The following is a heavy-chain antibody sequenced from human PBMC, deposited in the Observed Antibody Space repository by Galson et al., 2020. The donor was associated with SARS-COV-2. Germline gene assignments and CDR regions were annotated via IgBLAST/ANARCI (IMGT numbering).Heavy chain of an antibody. Sequence: GGSLRLSCVASGFTFPNFAMTWVRQAPGKGLEWVSGLSGSGVTTYYADSVKGRFTVSRDNSDNTVYLQMNSLRVEDTAIYYCAKAGISQYYFDFRGPGTLVTVSS. CDR2: LSGSGVTT. CDR3: AKAGISQYYFDF. D-gene: IGHD3-10*01. CDR1: GFTFPNFA. V-gene: IGHV3-23*01. J-gene: IGHJ4*02.